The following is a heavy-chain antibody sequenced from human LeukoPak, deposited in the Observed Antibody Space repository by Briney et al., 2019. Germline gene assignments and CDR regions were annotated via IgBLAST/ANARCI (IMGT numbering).Heavy chain of an antibody. Sequence: SETLSLTCTVSGGSITGSTYYWGWFRQPPGKGLERIASFYYDGRTYYSPSLKSRVTISGDTSKNHFSLKLSSVTAADTAVYYCARRSGDWAVNWFDPWGQGTLVTVSS. D-gene: IGHD2-21*02. CDR1: GGSITGSTYY. CDR2: FYYDGRT. V-gene: IGHV4-39*02. J-gene: IGHJ5*02. CDR3: ARRSGDWAVNWFDP.